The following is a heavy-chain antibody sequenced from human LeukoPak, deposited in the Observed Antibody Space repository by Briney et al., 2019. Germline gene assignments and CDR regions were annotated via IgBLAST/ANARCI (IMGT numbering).Heavy chain of an antibody. CDR3: ATSRYCSSNSCYSDY. CDR1: GFTYSTYW. J-gene: IGHJ4*02. CDR2: IKPDGSEK. V-gene: IGHV3-7*01. D-gene: IGHD2-2*01. Sequence: GGSLRLSCAASGFTYSTYWMSWVRQAPGKGLEWVANIKPDGSEKYSVDSVKGRFTISRDNAKSLLYLQMNSLRAEDTAVYYCATSRYCSSNSCYSDYWGQGTPVTVSS.